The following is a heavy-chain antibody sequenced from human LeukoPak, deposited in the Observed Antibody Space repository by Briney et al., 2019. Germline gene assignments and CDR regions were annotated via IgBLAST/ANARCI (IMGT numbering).Heavy chain of an antibody. CDR1: GFTVSSNY. Sequence: QPGGSLRLSCAASGFTVSSNYMTWVRQAPGKGLEWVSVIYSGGSTYYADSVKGRFTISRDNSKNTLYLQVNSLRAEDTAVYYCATEYLGYYFDYWGQGTLVTVSS. CDR2: IYSGGST. J-gene: IGHJ4*02. CDR3: ATEYLGYYFDY. V-gene: IGHV3-53*01. D-gene: IGHD2-2*02.